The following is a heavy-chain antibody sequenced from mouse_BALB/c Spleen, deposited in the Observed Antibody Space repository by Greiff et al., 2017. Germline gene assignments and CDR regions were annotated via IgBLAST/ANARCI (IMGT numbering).Heavy chain of an antibody. D-gene: IGHD1-1*01. V-gene: IGHV5-17*02. Sequence: EVKLMESGGGLVQPGGSRKLSCAASGFTFSSFGMHWVRQAPEKGLEWVAYISSGSSTIYYADTVKGRFTISRDNPKNTLFLQMTSLRSEDTAMYYCARNYYDGSSYNSFDYWGQGTTLTVSA. CDR3: ARNYYDGSSYNSFDY. CDR2: ISSGSSTI. CDR1: GFTFSSFG. J-gene: IGHJ2*01.